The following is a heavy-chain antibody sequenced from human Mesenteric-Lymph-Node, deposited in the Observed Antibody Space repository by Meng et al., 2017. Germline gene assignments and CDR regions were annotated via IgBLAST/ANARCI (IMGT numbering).Heavy chain of an antibody. J-gene: IGHJ4*02. CDR2: IYYSGST. CDR1: GGSISSYY. D-gene: IGHD1-26*01. V-gene: IGHV4-59*01. CDR3: ARGRVGATRRLGPFDY. Sequence: SETLSLTCTVSGGSISSYYWSWIRQPPGKGLEWIGYIYYSGSTNYNPSLKSRVTISVDTSKNQFSLKLSSVTAADTAVCYCARGRVGATRRLGPFDYWGQGTLVTVSS.